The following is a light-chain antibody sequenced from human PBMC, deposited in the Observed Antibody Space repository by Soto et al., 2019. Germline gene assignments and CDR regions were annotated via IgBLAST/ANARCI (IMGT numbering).Light chain of an antibody. V-gene: IGLV1-40*01. Sequence: QSVLTQPPSVSGAPGQRVTISCTGSSSNIGSGYNLHWYQQVPGTAPILLIYGDSNRPSGVPDRFSGSESGTSASLALTGLQPEDEADSYCQSYDSSLSGWLFGGGTKVTVL. CDR1: SSNIGSGYN. J-gene: IGLJ3*02. CDR2: GDS. CDR3: QSYDSSLSGWL.